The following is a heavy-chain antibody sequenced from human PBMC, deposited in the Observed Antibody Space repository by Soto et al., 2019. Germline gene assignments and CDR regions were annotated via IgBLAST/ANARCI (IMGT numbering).Heavy chain of an antibody. V-gene: IGHV4-34*01. CDR1: GGSFSGYY. CDR2: INHSGST. J-gene: IGHJ6*02. CDR3: ARGRGRPIAAAGSSGDYYYYGMDV. D-gene: IGHD6-13*01. Sequence: PSETLSLTCAVYGGSFSGYYWSWIRQPPGKGLEWIGEINHSGSTNYNPSLKSRVTISVDTSKNQFSLKLSSVTAADTAVYYCARGRGRPIAAAGSSGDYYYYGMDVWGQGTTVTVSS.